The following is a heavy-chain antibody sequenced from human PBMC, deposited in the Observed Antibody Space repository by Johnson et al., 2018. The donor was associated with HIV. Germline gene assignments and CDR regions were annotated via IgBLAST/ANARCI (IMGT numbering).Heavy chain of an antibody. V-gene: IGHV3-15*01. J-gene: IGHJ3*02. Sequence: VQLVESGGGLVKPGGSLRLSCAASGFTFSNAWMSWVRQAPGKGLEWVGRIKSKTDGGPTDYAAPVKGRFTISRDDSKNTLYLQMNSLKTEDTAVYYCMTMATTHEGYAFDIWGQGTMVTVSS. D-gene: IGHD5-24*01. CDR1: GFTFSNAW. CDR2: IKSKTDGGPT. CDR3: MTMATTHEGYAFDI.